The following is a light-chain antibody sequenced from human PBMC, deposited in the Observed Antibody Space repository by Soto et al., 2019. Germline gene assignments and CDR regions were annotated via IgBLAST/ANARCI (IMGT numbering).Light chain of an antibody. V-gene: IGKV1-5*01. CDR2: HAS. CDR1: QSISNW. J-gene: IGKJ1*01. Sequence: EIQMTQSPSTLPASVGDRVTITCRASQSISNWLAWYQQEPGTAPKVLIYHASNLQSGVPSRFSGSGSGAEFTLTISSLQPDDFTTYYCQQYNSYSFGQETKVDIK. CDR3: QQYNSYS.